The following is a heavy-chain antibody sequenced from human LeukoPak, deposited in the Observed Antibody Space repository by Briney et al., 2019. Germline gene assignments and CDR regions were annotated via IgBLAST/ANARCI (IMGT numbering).Heavy chain of an antibody. CDR1: GGSISSYY. V-gene: IGHV4-59*01. CDR2: IYYSGST. Sequence: RPSETLSLTCTVSGGSISSYYWSWIRQPPGKGLEWIGYIYYSGSTNYNPSLKSRVTISVDTSKNQFSLKLSSVTAADTAVYYCAREGSSSSLDYWGQGTLVTVSS. CDR3: AREGSSSSLDY. J-gene: IGHJ4*02. D-gene: IGHD6-6*01.